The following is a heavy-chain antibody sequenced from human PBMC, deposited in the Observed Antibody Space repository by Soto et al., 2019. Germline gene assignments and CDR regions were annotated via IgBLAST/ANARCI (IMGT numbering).Heavy chain of an antibody. CDR3: ARGGFSSSWPLDY. D-gene: IGHD6-13*01. CDR2: IFPYTGDT. CDR1: AYAFNTYT. Sequence: ASVKVSCKASAYAFNTYTINWVRQAPGQGLEWMGSIFPYTGDTHYAQNLQGRFTMTRDTSTNTAYMELASLGSDDTAVYYCARGGFSSSWPLDYWGQGTLVTVSS. V-gene: IGHV1-18*04. J-gene: IGHJ4*02.